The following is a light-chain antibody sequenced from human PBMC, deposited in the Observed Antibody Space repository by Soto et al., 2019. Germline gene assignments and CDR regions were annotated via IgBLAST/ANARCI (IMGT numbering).Light chain of an antibody. V-gene: IGKV3-20*01. CDR2: GAS. CDR3: QQYGNSPPT. J-gene: IGKJ4*01. CDR1: QSLSSTY. Sequence: EIVLTQSPGTLSLALGERATLSCRASQSLSSTYLAWYQQKPGQAPRLLIYGASSRATGIPDRFIGSGSATDFTLTISRLEPEDFAVYHCQQYGNSPPTFGGGTKVEI.